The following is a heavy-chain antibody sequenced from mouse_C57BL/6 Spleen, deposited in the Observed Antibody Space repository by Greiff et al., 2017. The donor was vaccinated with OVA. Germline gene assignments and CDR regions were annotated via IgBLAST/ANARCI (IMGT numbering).Heavy chain of an antibody. CDR3: AREVTTVVARYFDV. CDR1: GFTFSDFY. CDR2: SRNKANDYTT. V-gene: IGHV7-1*01. D-gene: IGHD1-1*01. Sequence: EVKLMESGGGLVQSGRSLRLSCATSGFTFSDFYMEWVRQAPGKGLEWIAASRNKANDYTTEYSASVKGRFIVSRDTSQSILYLQMNALRAEDTAIYYCAREVTTVVARYFDVWGTGTTVTVSS. J-gene: IGHJ1*03.